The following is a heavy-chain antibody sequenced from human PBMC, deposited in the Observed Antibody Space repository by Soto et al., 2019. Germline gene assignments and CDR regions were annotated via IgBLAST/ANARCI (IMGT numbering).Heavy chain of an antibody. J-gene: IGHJ6*02. V-gene: IGHV1-46*01. CDR2: INPSGGST. CDR3: ARVGSDYYDSSGYGYYYYYGMDV. D-gene: IGHD3-22*01. CDR1: GGTFSSYT. Sequence: ASVKVSCKASGGTFSSYTISWVRQAPGQGLEWMGRINPSGGSTSYAQKFQGRVTMTRDTSTSTVYMELSSLRSEDTAVYYCARVGSDYYDSSGYGYYYYYGMDVWGQGTTVTVSS.